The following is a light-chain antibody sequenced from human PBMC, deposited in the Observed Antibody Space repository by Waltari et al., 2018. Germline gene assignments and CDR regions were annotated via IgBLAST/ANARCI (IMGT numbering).Light chain of an antibody. CDR1: QDISNY. V-gene: IGKV1-33*01. Sequence: DIQVTQSPSSLSASVGDRVTITCQASQDISNYLNWYQQKPGKAPKLLIYDTSHLQTGVPSRFSGTGGGTDFTFTISSLQPEDIATYYCQQYEKCPVPFGQGTRLEIK. J-gene: IGKJ5*01. CDR3: QQYEKCPVP. CDR2: DTS.